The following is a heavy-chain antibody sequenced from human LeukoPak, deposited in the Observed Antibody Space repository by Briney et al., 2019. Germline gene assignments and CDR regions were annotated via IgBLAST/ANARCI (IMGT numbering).Heavy chain of an antibody. CDR2: IRYDGSNK. Sequence: GGSLRLSCAASGFTFSSYGMHWVRQAPGKGLEWVAFIRYDGSNKYYADSVKGRFTISRDNSKNTLYLQMNSLRAEDTAVYYCAKDMVAKMGYFDYWGQGTLVTVSS. CDR1: GFTFSSYG. D-gene: IGHD4/OR15-4a*01. J-gene: IGHJ4*02. CDR3: AKDMVAKMGYFDY. V-gene: IGHV3-30*02.